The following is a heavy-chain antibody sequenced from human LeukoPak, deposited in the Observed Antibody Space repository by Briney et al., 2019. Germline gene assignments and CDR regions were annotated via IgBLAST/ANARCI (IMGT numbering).Heavy chain of an antibody. CDR1: GGSISSYY. CDR3: ARWVYYDILTGYYPYFDY. D-gene: IGHD3-9*01. V-gene: IGHV4-4*07. J-gene: IGHJ4*02. Sequence: KPSETLSLTCTVSGGSISSYYWSWIRQPAGKGLEWIRRIYTSGSTNYNPSLKSRVTMSVDTSKNQFSLKLSSVTAADTAVYYCARWVYYDILTGYYPYFDYWGQGTLVTVSS. CDR2: IYTSGST.